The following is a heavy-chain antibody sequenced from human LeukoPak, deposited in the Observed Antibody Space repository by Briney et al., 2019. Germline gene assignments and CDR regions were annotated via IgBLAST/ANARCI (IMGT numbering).Heavy chain of an antibody. CDR2: ISGSGGST. V-gene: IGHV3-23*01. Sequence: GGSLRLSCAASGFTFSSYGMSWVRQAPGKGLEWVSAISGSGGSTYYADSVKGRFTISRDNSKNTLYLQMNSLRAEDTAVYYRAKVPKIWYFDLWGRGTLVTVSS. CDR1: GFTFSSYG. D-gene: IGHD2-2*01. CDR3: AKVPKIWYFDL. J-gene: IGHJ2*01.